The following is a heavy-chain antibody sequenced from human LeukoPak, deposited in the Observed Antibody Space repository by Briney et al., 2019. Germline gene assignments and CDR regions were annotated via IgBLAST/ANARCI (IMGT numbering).Heavy chain of an antibody. D-gene: IGHD5-18*01. V-gene: IGHV4-59*02. Sequence: SETLSLTCTISGGSVSDYYWSWIRQSPGKGLEWIGYIYYTGSTTYNPSLKSRVTISVDTSKNQFSLKLSSVTAADTAVYYCAREVHGYVDYWGQGTLVTVSS. CDR3: AREVHGYVDY. CDR1: GGSVSDYY. CDR2: IYYTGST. J-gene: IGHJ4*02.